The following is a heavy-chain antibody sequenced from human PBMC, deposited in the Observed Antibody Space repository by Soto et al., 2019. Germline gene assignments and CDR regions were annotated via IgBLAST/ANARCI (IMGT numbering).Heavy chain of an antibody. Sequence: SETLSLTCAVYGGSFSGYYWSWIRQPPGKGLEWIGEINHSGSTNYNPSLKSRVTISVDTSMNEFSLRLSSVTAADTAVYYCARLNGYCVSTSCHGHYVMDFWGQGTTVIVSS. J-gene: IGHJ6*02. CDR3: ARLNGYCVSTSCHGHYVMDF. V-gene: IGHV4-34*01. D-gene: IGHD2-2*03. CDR1: GGSFSGYY. CDR2: INHSGST.